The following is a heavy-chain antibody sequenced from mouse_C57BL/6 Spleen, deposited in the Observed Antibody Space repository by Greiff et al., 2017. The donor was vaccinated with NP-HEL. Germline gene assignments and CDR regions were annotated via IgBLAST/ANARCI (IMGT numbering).Heavy chain of an antibody. J-gene: IGHJ1*03. Sequence: EVKLMESGGGLVKPGGSLKLSCAASGFTFSDYGMHWVRQAPEKGLEWVAYISSGSSTIYYADNVKGRFTISRDNAKNTLFRQMTSLMAEDTAMYYCARPTGRYFDVWGTGTTVTVSS. CDR3: ARPTGRYFDV. D-gene: IGHD4-1*01. V-gene: IGHV5-17*01. CDR2: ISSGSSTI. CDR1: GFTFSDYG.